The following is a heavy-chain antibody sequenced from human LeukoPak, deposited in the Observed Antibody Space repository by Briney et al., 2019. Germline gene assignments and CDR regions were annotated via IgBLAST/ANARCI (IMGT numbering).Heavy chain of an antibody. J-gene: IGHJ6*03. Sequence: GGSLRLSCAASGFTFSNAWMSWVRQAPGKGLDWVAFIRNDGSNQYYADSVTGRFTISRDNSKNALNLQMNSLRPEDTAVYYCAKGVGGSANYYYVDVWGKGTTVTVSS. V-gene: IGHV3-30*02. CDR1: GFTFSNAW. CDR2: IRNDGSNQ. D-gene: IGHD3-10*01. CDR3: AKGVGGSANYYYVDV.